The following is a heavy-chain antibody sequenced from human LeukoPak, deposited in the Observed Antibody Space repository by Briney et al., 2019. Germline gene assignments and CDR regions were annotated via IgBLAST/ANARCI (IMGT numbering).Heavy chain of an antibody. CDR3: ARDRLGRIPSFDY. Sequence: PGGSLRLSCAASGFTFSSYAMSWVRQAPGKGLEWVSSISSSSSYIYYADSVKGRFTISRDNAKNSLYLQMNSLRAEDTAVYYCARDRLGRIPSFDYWGQGTLVTVSS. CDR2: ISSSSSYI. CDR1: GFTFSSYA. J-gene: IGHJ4*02. D-gene: IGHD2-21*01. V-gene: IGHV3-21*01.